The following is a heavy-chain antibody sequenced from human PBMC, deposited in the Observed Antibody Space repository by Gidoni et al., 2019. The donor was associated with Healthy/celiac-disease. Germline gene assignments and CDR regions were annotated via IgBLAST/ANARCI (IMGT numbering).Heavy chain of an antibody. D-gene: IGHD1-26*01. Sequence: EVQLVESGGGVVRPGGSLRLSCAASGFSLDDYGMSWVRQAPGKGLEWVSGSNWNGGSTGYADSVKGRFTISRDNAKNSLYLQMNSLRAEDTALYYCAREGGSYNYYYGMDVWGQGTTVTVSS. CDR3: AREGGSYNYYYGMDV. CDR1: GFSLDDYG. J-gene: IGHJ6*02. V-gene: IGHV3-20*04. CDR2: SNWNGGST.